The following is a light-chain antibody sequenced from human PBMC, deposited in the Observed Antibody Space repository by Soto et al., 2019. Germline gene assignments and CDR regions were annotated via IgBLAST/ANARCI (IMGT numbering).Light chain of an antibody. CDR1: STDVGDYNF. Sequence: ALTQPASVSGSPGQSITISCTGTSTDVGDYNFVFWYQQHAGKAPKLVISEVRNRPSGVSDRFSGSKSGNTASLIISGLQAEDEADYYCCSFTSITTYVFGTGTKVTVL. CDR2: EVR. V-gene: IGLV2-14*01. J-gene: IGLJ1*01. CDR3: CSFTSITTYV.